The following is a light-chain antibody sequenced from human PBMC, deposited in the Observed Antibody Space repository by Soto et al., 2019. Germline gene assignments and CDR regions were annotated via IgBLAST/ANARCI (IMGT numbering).Light chain of an antibody. V-gene: IGKV1-33*01. CDR3: QQYDNLPPYT. CDR1: QDISNY. J-gene: IGKJ2*01. Sequence: DIQMTQSPSYLSASVGDRVTITCQASQDISNYLNWYQQKPGKAPKLLIYDASNLETGVPSRFSGSGSGTDVTFPISSLQPEDIATYYCQQYDNLPPYTFGQGTKLEI. CDR2: DAS.